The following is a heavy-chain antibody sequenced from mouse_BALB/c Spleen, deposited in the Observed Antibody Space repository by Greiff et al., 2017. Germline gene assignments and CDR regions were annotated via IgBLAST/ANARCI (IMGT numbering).Heavy chain of an antibody. V-gene: IGHV14-3*02. J-gene: IGHJ3*01. D-gene: IGHD2-3*01. CDR1: GFNIKDTY. CDR2: IDPANGNT. Sequence: EVKLQESRAELVKPGASVKLSCTASGFNIKDTYMHWVKQRPEQGLEWIGRIDPANGNTKYDPKFQGKATITADTSSNTAYLQLSSLTSEDTAVYYCARGTDGYSSFAYWGQGTLVTVSA. CDR3: ARGTDGYSSFAY.